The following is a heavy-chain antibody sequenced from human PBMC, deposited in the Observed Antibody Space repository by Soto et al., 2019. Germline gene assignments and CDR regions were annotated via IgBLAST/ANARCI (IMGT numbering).Heavy chain of an antibody. D-gene: IGHD3-10*01. CDR1: VFPFGANA. Sequence: GESLKISCVISVFPFGANAMSWVRQAPGKGLEWVSGLSNTGRRTYYADSVKGRFTISRDNSENTVYLQMNSLRVEDTAVYYCATEMGASRGPFDNWGQGTLVTVSS. CDR3: ATEMGASRGPFDN. V-gene: IGHV3-23*01. CDR2: LSNTGRRT. J-gene: IGHJ4*02.